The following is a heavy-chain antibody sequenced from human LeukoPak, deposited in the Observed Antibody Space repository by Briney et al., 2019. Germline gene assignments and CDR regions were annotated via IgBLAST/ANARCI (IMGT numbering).Heavy chain of an antibody. D-gene: IGHD3-10*01. CDR1: GFTFSSYA. CDR2: ISGSGTNT. CDR3: AKRRHYYGSGDYRDP. V-gene: IGHV3-23*01. J-gene: IGHJ5*02. Sequence: GGSLRLSCAASGFTFSSYAMSWVRQAPGKGLEWVSSISGSGTNTYYADSVKGRFTISRDNSRNLLFLQMSSLRVEDTAVYYCAKRRHYYGSGDYRDPWGQGTLVTVSS.